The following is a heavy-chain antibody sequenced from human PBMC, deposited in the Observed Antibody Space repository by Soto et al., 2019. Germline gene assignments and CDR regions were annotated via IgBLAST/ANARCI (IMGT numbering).Heavy chain of an antibody. CDR3: AAAKDSYEINRIDY. Sequence: SVKVSWKDCGFTFTYTGVRWVRQARGQRLEWIGWIVVGSGNTNYAQKFQERVTITRDMSTSTAYMELSSLRSEDTAVYYCAAAKDSYEINRIDYWGQGTLVTVSS. V-gene: IGHV1-58*01. CDR2: IVVGSGNT. CDR1: GFTFTYTG. J-gene: IGHJ4*02. D-gene: IGHD5-18*01.